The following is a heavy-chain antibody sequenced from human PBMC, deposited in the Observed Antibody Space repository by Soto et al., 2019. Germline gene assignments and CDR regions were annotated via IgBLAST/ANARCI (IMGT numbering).Heavy chain of an antibody. CDR1: GGSFSGYY. CDR2: INHSGST. D-gene: IGHD3-10*01. J-gene: IGHJ6*02. Sequence: SETLSLTCAVYGGSFSGYYWSWIRQPPGKGLEWIGEINHSGSTNYNPSLKSRVTISVDTSKNQFSLKLSSVAAADTAVYYCARGQDGSRSYCMDVWGQGTTVTVSS. V-gene: IGHV4-34*01. CDR3: ARGQDGSRSYCMDV.